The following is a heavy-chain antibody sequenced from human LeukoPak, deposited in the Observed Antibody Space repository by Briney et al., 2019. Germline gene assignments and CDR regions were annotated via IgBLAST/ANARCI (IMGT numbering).Heavy chain of an antibody. CDR3: AAVTVLRYFDWLPFDP. J-gene: IGHJ5*02. CDR1: GFTFTSSA. CDR2: IVVGSGNT. V-gene: IGHV1-58*02. D-gene: IGHD3-9*01. Sequence: SVKVSCKASGFTFTSSAMQWVRQARGQRLEWIGWIVVGSGNTNYAQKFQERVTITRDMSTSTAYMERSSLRSEGTAVYYCAAVTVLRYFDWLPFDPWGQGTLVTVSS.